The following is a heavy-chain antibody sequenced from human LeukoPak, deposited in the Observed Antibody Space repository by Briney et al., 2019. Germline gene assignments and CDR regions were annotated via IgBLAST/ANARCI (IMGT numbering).Heavy chain of an antibody. CDR1: GFTFCSYS. D-gene: IGHD2-2*01. CDR2: ISSSSSTI. CDR3: ARICSSTSCFDAFDI. Sequence: GGSLRLPCAASGFTFCSYSMNWVRQAPGKGLEWVSYISSSSSTIYYADSVKGRFTISRDNAKNSLYLQMNSLRAEDTAVYYCARICSSTSCFDAFDIWGQGTMVIVSS. J-gene: IGHJ3*02. V-gene: IGHV3-48*04.